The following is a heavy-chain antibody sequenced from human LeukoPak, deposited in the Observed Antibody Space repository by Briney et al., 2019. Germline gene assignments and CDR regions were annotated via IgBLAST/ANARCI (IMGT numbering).Heavy chain of an antibody. J-gene: IGHJ3*02. CDR2: INTYKGNT. V-gene: IGHV1-18*01. CDR1: GYMFTNYG. D-gene: IGHD6-6*01. CDR3: VRQSRIVARSGDDAFDI. Sequence: ASVKVPCKASGYMFTNYGISWVRQAPGQGLEWMGWINTYKGNTNYAQKLQGRVIMTTDTSTSTAYMELRSLRSGDTAVYYCVRQSRIVARSGDDAFDIWGQGTMVTVSS.